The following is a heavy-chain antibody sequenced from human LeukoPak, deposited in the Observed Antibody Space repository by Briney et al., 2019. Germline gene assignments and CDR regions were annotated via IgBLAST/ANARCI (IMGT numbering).Heavy chain of an antibody. D-gene: IGHD5-12*01. CDR1: GYTFTSYW. Sequence: GESLKISCKGSGYTFTSYWIAWVRQMPGEGLEWVGLIYPTDSDTRYSPSFQGQVTISADKSISTAYLQWNSLKASDTAMYYCARRGYSGYDLQYFDSWGQGTLVTVSS. CDR2: IYPTDSDT. V-gene: IGHV5-51*01. J-gene: IGHJ4*02. CDR3: ARRGYSGYDLQYFDS.